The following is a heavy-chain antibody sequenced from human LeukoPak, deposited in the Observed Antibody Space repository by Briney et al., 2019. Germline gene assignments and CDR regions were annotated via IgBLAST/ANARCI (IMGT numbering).Heavy chain of an antibody. J-gene: IGHJ4*02. V-gene: IGHV4-34*12. D-gene: IGHD3-22*01. CDR1: VGSFTGYY. Sequence: PSETLSLTCAVHVGSFTGYYWSWIPQPPGKGREWSGEIIHSGSTNYNPSLTSTLTISVDTSKNQFSLKLSSVTAADTAVYFCASLRGASYYYNSSGYLGYWGQGTLVTVSS. CDR2: IIHSGST. CDR3: ASLRGASYYYNSSGYLGY.